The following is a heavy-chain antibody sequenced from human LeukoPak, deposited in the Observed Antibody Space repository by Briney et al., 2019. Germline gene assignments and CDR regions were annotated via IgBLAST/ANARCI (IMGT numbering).Heavy chain of an antibody. V-gene: IGHV3-30*03. J-gene: IGHJ4*02. D-gene: IGHD3-10*01. CDR3: RYYGSGSYYKRFDY. CDR1: GFTFNSYG. Sequence: GGSLRLSCAASGFTFNSYGMHWVRQAPGKGLEWVAVISYDGSNKYYADSVKGRFTISRDNSKNTLYLQMNSLRAEDTAVYYCRYYGSGSYYKRFDYWGQGTLVTVSS. CDR2: ISYDGSNK.